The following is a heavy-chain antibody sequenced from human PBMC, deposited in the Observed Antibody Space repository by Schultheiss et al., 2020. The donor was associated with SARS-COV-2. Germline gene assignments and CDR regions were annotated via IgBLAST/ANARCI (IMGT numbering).Heavy chain of an antibody. J-gene: IGHJ6*02. CDR1: GFTFSSYG. Sequence: GESLKISCAASGFTFSSYGMHWVRQAPGKGLEWVAVTSYDGSNKYYADSVKDRFTISRDNSKNTLYLQMNSLRAEDTAVYYCARDVLRGGMYVWGQGTTVTVSS. V-gene: IGHV3-33*05. CDR3: ARDVLRGGMYV. CDR2: TSYDGSNK.